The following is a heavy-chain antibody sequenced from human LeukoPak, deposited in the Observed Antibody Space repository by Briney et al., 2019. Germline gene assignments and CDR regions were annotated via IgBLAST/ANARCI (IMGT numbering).Heavy chain of an antibody. J-gene: IGHJ3*02. CDR3: AKGGGVVVVAAASGAFDI. CDR2: ISYDGSNK. V-gene: IGHV3-30*18. Sequence: GGSLRLSCAASGFTFSSYGTHWVRQAPGKGLEWVAVISYDGSNKYYADSVKGRFTISRDNSKNTLYLQMNSLRAEDTAVYYCAKGGGVVVVAAASGAFDIWGQGTMVTVSS. D-gene: IGHD2-15*01. CDR1: GFTFSSYG.